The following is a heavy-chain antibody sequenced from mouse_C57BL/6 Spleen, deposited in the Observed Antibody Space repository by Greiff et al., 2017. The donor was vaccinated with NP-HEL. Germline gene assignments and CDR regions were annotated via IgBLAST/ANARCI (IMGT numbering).Heavy chain of an antibody. Sequence: QVHLKESGAELVKPGASVKLSCKASGYTFTEYTIHWVKQRSGQGLEWIGWFYPGSGSIKYNEKFKDKATLTADKSSSTVYMELSRLTSEDSAVYFCARHEEDYGPNYWYFDVWGTGTTVTVSS. D-gene: IGHD1-1*01. V-gene: IGHV1-62-2*01. CDR3: ARHEEDYGPNYWYFDV. CDR2: FYPGSGSI. J-gene: IGHJ1*03. CDR1: GYTFTEYT.